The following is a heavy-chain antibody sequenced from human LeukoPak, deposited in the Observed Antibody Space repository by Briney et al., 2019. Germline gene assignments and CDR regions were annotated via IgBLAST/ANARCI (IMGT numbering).Heavy chain of an antibody. V-gene: IGHV1-8*03. J-gene: IGHJ4*02. D-gene: IGHD3/OR15-3a*01. CDR2: MNPNSGNT. CDR1: GYTFTSYD. CDR3: AKDPRSGPSRFFDLHHVYYFDY. Sequence: GASVKVSCKASGYTFTSYDINWVRQATGQGLEWMGWMNPNSGNTGYAQKFQGRVTITRNTSISTAYMELSSLRSEDTAVYYCAKDPRSGPSRFFDLHHVYYFDYWGQGTLVTVSS.